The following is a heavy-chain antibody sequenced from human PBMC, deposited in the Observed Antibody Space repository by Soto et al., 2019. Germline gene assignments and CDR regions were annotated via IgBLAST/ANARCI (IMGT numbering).Heavy chain of an antibody. CDR3: ARRAATDY. J-gene: IGHJ4*02. V-gene: IGHV6-1*01. CDR1: GDSFSINIAA. CDR2: TYYRSKWYN. D-gene: IGHD2-15*01. Sequence: PSQTLSLTCAISGDSFSINIAAWNWIRQSPSRGLEWLGRTYYRSKWYNEYAESVKSRVAINPDTSKNQFSLQLNSVTPEDTAVYYCARRAATDYWGQGTLVTVSS.